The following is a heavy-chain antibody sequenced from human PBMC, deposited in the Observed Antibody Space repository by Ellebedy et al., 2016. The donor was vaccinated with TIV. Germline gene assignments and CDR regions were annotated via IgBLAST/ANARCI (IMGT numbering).Heavy chain of an antibody. J-gene: IGHJ6*02. CDR3: ARAYYYGSGSYYNGAPNYYYYYGMDV. Sequence: ASVKVSCKASGGTFSSYAISWVRQAPGQGLEWMGGIIPIFGTANYAQKFQGRVTITADESTSTAYMELSSLRSEDTAVYYCARAYYYGSGSYYNGAPNYYYYYGMDVWGQGTTVTVSS. CDR2: IIPIFGTA. CDR1: GGTFSSYA. D-gene: IGHD3-10*01. V-gene: IGHV1-69*13.